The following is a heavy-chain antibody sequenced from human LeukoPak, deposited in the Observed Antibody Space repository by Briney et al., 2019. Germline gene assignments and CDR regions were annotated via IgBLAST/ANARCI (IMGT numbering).Heavy chain of an antibody. CDR3: ARLNVDTAMFDDY. V-gene: IGHV4-39*07. J-gene: IGHJ4*02. CDR1: GGSISSSSYY. CDR2: IYYSGST. D-gene: IGHD5-18*01. Sequence: PSETLSLTCTVSGGSISSSSYYWGWIRQPPGKGLEWIGSIYYSGSTYYNPSLKSRVTISVDTSKNQFSLKLSSVTAADTAVYYCARLNVDTAMFDDYWGQGTLVTVSS.